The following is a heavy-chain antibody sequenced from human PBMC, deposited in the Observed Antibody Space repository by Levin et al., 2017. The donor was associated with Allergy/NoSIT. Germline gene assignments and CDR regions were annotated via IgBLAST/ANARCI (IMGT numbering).Heavy chain of an antibody. D-gene: IGHD3-3*01. CDR1: GYTFTSYY. CDR3: ARSITIFGVVIFESSAFDI. Sequence: ASVKVSCKASGYTFTSYYMHWVRQAPGQGLEWMGIINPSGGSTSYAQKFQGRVTMTRDTSTSTVYMELSSLRSEDTAVYYCARSITIFGVVIFESSAFDIWGQGTMVTVSS. J-gene: IGHJ3*02. CDR2: INPSGGST. V-gene: IGHV1-46*01.